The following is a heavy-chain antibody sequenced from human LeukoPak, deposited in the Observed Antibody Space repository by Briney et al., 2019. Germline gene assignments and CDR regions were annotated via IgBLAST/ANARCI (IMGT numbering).Heavy chain of an antibody. CDR3: ARLGGSYYFTYYFDY. CDR1: GGSFSGYY. Sequence: SETLSLTCAVYGGSFSGYYWSWIRQPPGKGLEWIGEINHSGSTYYNPSLKSRVTISVDTSKNQFSLKLSSVTAADTAVYYCARLGGSYYFTYYFDYWGQGTLVTVSS. CDR2: INHSGST. J-gene: IGHJ4*02. V-gene: IGHV4-34*01. D-gene: IGHD1-26*01.